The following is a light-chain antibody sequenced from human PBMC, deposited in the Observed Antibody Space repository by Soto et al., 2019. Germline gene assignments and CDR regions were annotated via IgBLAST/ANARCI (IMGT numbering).Light chain of an antibody. Sequence: EIVLTQSPGTLSLSPGERATLSCRASQSVSSSYLAWYQQKPGQAPRLLIFGTSHRATDIPDRFSGSGSESDFTLTITSLEPEDFAVYYCQQYSDSAWTVGQGTRVEIK. CDR3: QQYSDSAWT. CDR2: GTS. CDR1: QSVSSSY. J-gene: IGKJ1*01. V-gene: IGKV3-20*01.